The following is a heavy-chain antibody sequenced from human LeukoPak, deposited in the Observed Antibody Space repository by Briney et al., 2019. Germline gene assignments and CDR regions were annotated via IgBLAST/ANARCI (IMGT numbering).Heavy chain of an antibody. Sequence: GGPLRLSCAASGFTFTGYWMHWLRQVPGKGLVWVSRINSDGSTTTYADSVKGRFTISRDNGKNTLYLQMNSLRAEDTAVYYCARGRTYYYDTSGYPADHWGQGTLVTVSS. CDR3: ARGRTYYYDTSGYPADH. CDR1: GFTFTGYW. V-gene: IGHV3-74*01. CDR2: INSDGSTT. J-gene: IGHJ5*02. D-gene: IGHD3-22*01.